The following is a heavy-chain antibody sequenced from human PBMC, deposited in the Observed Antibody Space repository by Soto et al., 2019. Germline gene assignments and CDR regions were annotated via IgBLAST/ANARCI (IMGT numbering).Heavy chain of an antibody. V-gene: IGHV2-5*02. CDR3: AHSPYSGSYRTYYFDY. CDR1: GFSLSTSGVG. Sequence: QITLKESGPTLVKPTQTLTLTCTFSGFSLSTSGVGVGWIRQPPGKALEWLALIYWDDDKRYSPSLKSRLTITKDTSKNQVVLTMTNRDPVDTATYYCAHSPYSGSYRTYYFDYWGQGTLVTVSS. J-gene: IGHJ4*02. D-gene: IGHD1-26*01. CDR2: IYWDDDK.